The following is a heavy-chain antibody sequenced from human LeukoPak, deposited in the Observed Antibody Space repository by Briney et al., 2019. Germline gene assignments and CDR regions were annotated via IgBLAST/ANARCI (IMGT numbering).Heavy chain of an antibody. CDR2: INHSGST. V-gene: IGHV4-34*01. CDR3: ARGEYSSSSWFDP. D-gene: IGHD6-6*01. J-gene: IGHJ5*02. Sequence: RPSETLSPTCAIYGGSFSGYYWSWIRQPPGKGLEWIGEINHSGSTNYNPSLKSRVTISVDTSKNQSSLKLSSVTAADTAVYYCARGEYSSSSWFDPWGQGTLVTVSS. CDR1: GGSFSGYY.